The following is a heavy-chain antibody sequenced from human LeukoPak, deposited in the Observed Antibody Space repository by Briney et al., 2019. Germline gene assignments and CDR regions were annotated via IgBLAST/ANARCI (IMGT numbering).Heavy chain of an antibody. CDR2: IYYSGST. CDR3: ARNSYYYYYYYGMDV. V-gene: IGHV4-30-4*08. D-gene: IGHD5-18*01. J-gene: IGHJ6*01. Sequence: SESLSLTCTVSGGSISSGDYYWSWIRQTPGKDLDWIRYIYYSGSTYYNPALKSRVTISVDTTKTQFSLKLSSVTAADTAVYYCARNSYYYYYYYGMDVWGQGTTVTVSS. CDR1: GGSISSGDYY.